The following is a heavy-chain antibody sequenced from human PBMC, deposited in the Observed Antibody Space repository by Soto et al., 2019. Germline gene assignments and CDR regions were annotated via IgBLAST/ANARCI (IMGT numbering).Heavy chain of an antibody. Sequence: SETLSLTCTVSGGSISSGGYYWSWIRQHPGKGLEWIGYIYYSGSTYYNPSLKRRVTISVDTSKNQFSLKLSSVTAADTAVYYCARGNYYYENWFDPWGQGTLVTVSS. D-gene: IGHD1-26*01. CDR3: ARGNYYYENWFDP. J-gene: IGHJ5*02. CDR1: GGSISSGGYY. CDR2: IYYSGST. V-gene: IGHV4-31*03.